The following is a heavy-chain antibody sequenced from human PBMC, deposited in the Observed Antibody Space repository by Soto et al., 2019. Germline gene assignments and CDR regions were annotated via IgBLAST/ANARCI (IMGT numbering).Heavy chain of an antibody. CDR1: GYKFTTYF. CDR3: VRGYCTTSPCSGDFQF. J-gene: IGHJ1*01. CDR2: IHPSGDT. Sequence: QVQLVQSGAELKNPGASVKVACKASGYKFTTYFIHWVRQAPGQGLEWMGMIHPSGDTGYAQKFRGRVTMTIDTYTTTAYMELRNLTSEDTAVYFSVRGYCTTSPCSGDFQFWGQGTLVTVSS. D-gene: IGHD2-15*01. V-gene: IGHV1-46*01.